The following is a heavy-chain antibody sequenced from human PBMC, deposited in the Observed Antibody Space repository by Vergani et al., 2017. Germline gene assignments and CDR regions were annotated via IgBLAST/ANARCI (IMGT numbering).Heavy chain of an antibody. CDR2: VYYSGTT. D-gene: IGHD3-3*01. J-gene: IGHJ6*03. CDR3: ARGQTGYRRDLSNYFFYMDV. Sequence: QVQLQESGPGLVKPSQTLSLTCTLSGDAISRDTYSWNWVRQPPGKPLEWIGSVYYSGTTYYNPSLGGRVTMSIDKSKNHFSLTLTSVTAADSAFYFCARGQTGYRRDLSNYFFYMDVWGKGTTVTVSS. V-gene: IGHV4-30-4*07. CDR1: GDAISRDTYS.